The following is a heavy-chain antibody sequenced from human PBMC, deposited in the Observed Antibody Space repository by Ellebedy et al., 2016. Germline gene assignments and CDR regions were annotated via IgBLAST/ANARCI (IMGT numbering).Heavy chain of an antibody. V-gene: IGHV3-21*01. CDR2: ISSSSEYI. CDR1: GFSFISYS. D-gene: IGHD3-10*01. Sequence: GGSLRLXCVASGFSFISYSMNWVRQAPGKGLEWVSSISSSSEYIYYADSVKGRFTISRDNAQNSLYLQMNSLRAEDTDVFYCVRSGESSYYFDYWGQGILVTVSS. J-gene: IGHJ4*02. CDR3: VRSGESSYYFDY.